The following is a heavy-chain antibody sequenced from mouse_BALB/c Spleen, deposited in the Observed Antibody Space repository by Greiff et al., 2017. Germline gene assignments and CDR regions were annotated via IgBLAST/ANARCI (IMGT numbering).Heavy chain of an antibody. CDR1: GYTFTDYN. Sequence: EVQLVESGPELVKPGASVKIPCKASGYTFTDYNMDWVKQSHGKSLEWIGDINPNNGGTIYNQKFKGKATLTVDKSSSTAYMELRSLTSEDTAVYYCARENGNYGYYYAMDYWGQGTSVTVSS. CDR3: ARENGNYGYYYAMDY. J-gene: IGHJ4*01. D-gene: IGHD2-1*01. V-gene: IGHV1-18*01. CDR2: INPNNGGT.